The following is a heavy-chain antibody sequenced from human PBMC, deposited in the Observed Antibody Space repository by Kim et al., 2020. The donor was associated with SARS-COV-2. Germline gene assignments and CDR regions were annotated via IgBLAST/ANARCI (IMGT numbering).Heavy chain of an antibody. CDR3: TRAPGANAAFDI. V-gene: IGHV6-1*01. Sequence: DYAVSLKSGITINPDTSKNQFSLRLNSVTPEETALYYCTRAPGANAAFDIWGQGTMVTVSS. D-gene: IGHD1-26*01. J-gene: IGHJ3*02.